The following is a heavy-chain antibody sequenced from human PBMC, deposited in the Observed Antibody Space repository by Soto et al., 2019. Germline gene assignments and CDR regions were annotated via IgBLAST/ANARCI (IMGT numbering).Heavy chain of an antibody. V-gene: IGHV3-74*01. J-gene: IGHJ4*02. CDR2: INPDGSAT. CDR3: GRGGSDSPMAPGY. D-gene: IGHD5-18*01. Sequence: SLRLSCAASGFTFSSYWMHWVRQAPGKGLVWVSRINPDGSATNYADSVKGRFTISRDNAKNTPYLQMNSLRAEDTAVFYCGRGGSDSPMAPGYWGQGTLVTVSS. CDR1: GFTFSSYW.